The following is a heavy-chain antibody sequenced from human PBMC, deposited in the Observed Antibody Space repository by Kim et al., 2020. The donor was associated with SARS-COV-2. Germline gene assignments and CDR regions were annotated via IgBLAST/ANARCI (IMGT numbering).Heavy chain of an antibody. J-gene: IGHJ6*02. V-gene: IGHV6-1*01. Sequence: SQTLSLTCAISGDSVSSNRAAWNWFRQSPSRGLEWLGRTYYRSKWYNDYAVSVKSRITINPDTSKNQFSLQLRSVTPEDTAVYYCARDFELGAATGNYYYYGLDVWGQGTTVTVSS. CDR1: GDSVSSNRAA. CDR2: TYYRSKWYN. CDR3: ARDFELGAATGNYYYYGLDV. D-gene: IGHD6-13*01.